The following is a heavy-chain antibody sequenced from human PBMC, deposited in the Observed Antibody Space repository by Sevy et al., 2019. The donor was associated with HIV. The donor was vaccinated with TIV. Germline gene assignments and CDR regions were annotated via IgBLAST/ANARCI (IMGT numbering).Heavy chain of an antibody. CDR1: GFILSSYE. V-gene: IGHV3-48*03. CDR3: ARVAPVPD. Sequence: GGSLRLSCAASGFILSSYEMNWVRQAPGKGLEWVSYISSSGSTIYYAHSVKGRFTISRDNAKNALYLQMNSLRAEDTAVYYCARVAPVPDWGQGTLVTVSS. J-gene: IGHJ4*02. CDR2: ISSSGSTI.